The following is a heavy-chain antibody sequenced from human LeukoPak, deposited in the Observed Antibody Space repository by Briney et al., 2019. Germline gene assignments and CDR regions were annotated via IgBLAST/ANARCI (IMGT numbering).Heavy chain of an antibody. CDR1: GFTFSSYS. CDR2: ISSSSSYI. J-gene: IGHJ5*02. D-gene: IGHD3-10*01. CDR3: ARRNYYGSGSYYRENWFDP. Sequence: GGSLRLSCAASGFTFSSYSMNWVRQAPGKGLEWVSSISSSSSYIYYADSVKGRFTISRDNAKNSLYLQMKSLRAEDTAVYYCARRNYYGSGSYYRENWFDPWGQGTLVTVSS. V-gene: IGHV3-21*01.